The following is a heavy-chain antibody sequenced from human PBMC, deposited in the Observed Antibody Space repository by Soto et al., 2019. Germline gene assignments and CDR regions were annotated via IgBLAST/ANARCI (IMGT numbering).Heavy chain of an antibody. D-gene: IGHD3-10*01. CDR1: GGSISSDY. CDR2: IYISGSSGIT. J-gene: IGHJ5*02. V-gene: IGHV4-4*07. Sequence: NPSETLSLTCIVSGGSISSDYWSWIRQSAGEGLEWIGRIYISGSSGITNYNPSLKSRVTMAGDTSKNQFSLKLSSVTAADTAVYYCARGQGSYNRFDLWGQGTLVTV. CDR3: ARGQGSYNRFDL.